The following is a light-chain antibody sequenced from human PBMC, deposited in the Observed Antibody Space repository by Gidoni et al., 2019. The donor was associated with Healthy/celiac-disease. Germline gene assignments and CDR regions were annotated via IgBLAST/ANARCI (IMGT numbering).Light chain of an antibody. CDR1: QSVSSSY. CDR3: QQYGSSPDT. J-gene: IGKJ2*01. Sequence: EIVLTQSPGTLSLSPGERATLSCRASQSVSSSYVAWYQQKPGQAPRLLIYGASSRATGIPDRFSGSGSGTDFTLTISRLEPEAFAVYYCQQYGSSPDTFGQXTKLEIK. CDR2: GAS. V-gene: IGKV3-20*01.